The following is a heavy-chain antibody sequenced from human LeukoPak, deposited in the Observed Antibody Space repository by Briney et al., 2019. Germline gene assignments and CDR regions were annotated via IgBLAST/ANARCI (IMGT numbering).Heavy chain of an antibody. Sequence: SETLSFTCTVSGGSISSYYWSWIRQPPGKGLEWIGYIYYSGSTNYNPSLKSRVTISVDTSKNQFSLKLSSVTAADTAVYYCARVRQDYDFWSGYYYGMDVWGQGTTVTVSS. V-gene: IGHV4-59*01. CDR2: IYYSGST. CDR1: GGSISSYY. CDR3: ARVRQDYDFWSGYYYGMDV. D-gene: IGHD3-3*01. J-gene: IGHJ6*02.